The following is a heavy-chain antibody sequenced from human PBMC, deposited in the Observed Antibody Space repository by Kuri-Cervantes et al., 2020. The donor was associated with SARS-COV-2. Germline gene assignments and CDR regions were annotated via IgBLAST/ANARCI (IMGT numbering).Heavy chain of an antibody. CDR1: GGSISGYY. CDR3: ARVTSYDYVWGSYRSGYYFDY. CDR2: IYSTGNT. D-gene: IGHD3-16*02. Sequence: GSLRLSCTVSGGSISGYYWSWIRQPPGKGLEWIGYIYSTGNTNYNPSLKSRVTISVDTSKNQFSLKLSSVTAADTAVYYCARVTSYDYVWGSYRSGYYFDYWGQGTLVTVSS. J-gene: IGHJ4*02. V-gene: IGHV4-59*01.